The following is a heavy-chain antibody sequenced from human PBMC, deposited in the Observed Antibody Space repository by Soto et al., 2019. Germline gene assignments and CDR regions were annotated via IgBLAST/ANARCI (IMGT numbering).Heavy chain of an antibody. Sequence: SETLSLTCTVSGGSISSYYWSWIRQPPGKGLEWIGYIYYSGSTNYNPSLKSRVTISVDTSKNQFSLKLSSVTAADTAVYYCARALGSSWYHCFDPWGQGTLVTVSS. CDR1: GGSISSYY. D-gene: IGHD6-13*01. CDR3: ARALGSSWYHCFDP. J-gene: IGHJ5*02. CDR2: IYYSGST. V-gene: IGHV4-59*01.